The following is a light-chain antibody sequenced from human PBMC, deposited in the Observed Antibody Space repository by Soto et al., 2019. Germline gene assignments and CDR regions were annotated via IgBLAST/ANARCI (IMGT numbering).Light chain of an antibody. CDR1: SSDVGYYNY. V-gene: IGLV2-14*03. J-gene: IGLJ1*01. CDR2: DVR. CDR3: SSYTSSSTYV. Sequence: SVLTQPASVSGSPGQSITISCTGTSSDVGYYNYVSWYQQHPGKAPKLMIYDVRNRPSGVSNRFSGSKSGNTASLTISGLQAEDEADYYCSSYTSSSTYVFGTGTKLTVL.